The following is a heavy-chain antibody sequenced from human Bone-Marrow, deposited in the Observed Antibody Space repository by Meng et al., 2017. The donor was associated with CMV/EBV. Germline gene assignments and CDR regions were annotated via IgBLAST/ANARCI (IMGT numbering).Heavy chain of an antibody. D-gene: IGHD1-26*01. J-gene: IGHJ4*02. Sequence: SETLSLTCTVSGYSISSGYYWGWIRQPPGKGLEWIGSIYHSGSTYYNPSLKSRVTISVDTSKNQFSLKLSSVTAADTAVYYCARGGSPDYWGQGTLVNVSS. CDR2: IYHSGST. CDR1: GYSISSGYY. V-gene: IGHV4-38-2*02. CDR3: ARGGSPDY.